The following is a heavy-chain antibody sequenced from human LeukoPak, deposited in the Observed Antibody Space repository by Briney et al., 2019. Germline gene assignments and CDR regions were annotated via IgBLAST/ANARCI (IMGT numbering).Heavy chain of an antibody. CDR3: ARSVKVNFVGLFGEDNNYYYMDV. D-gene: IGHD3-10*02. CDR2: INHSGST. V-gene: IGHV4-34*01. J-gene: IGHJ6*03. Sequence: SETLSLTCAVYGGSFSGYYWSWIRQPPGKGLGWIGEINHSGSTNYSPSLKSRVTVSVDTSKNQFSLKLTSVTAADTAVYYCARSVKVNFVGLFGEDNNYYYMDVWGKGTPVTVSS. CDR1: GGSFSGYY.